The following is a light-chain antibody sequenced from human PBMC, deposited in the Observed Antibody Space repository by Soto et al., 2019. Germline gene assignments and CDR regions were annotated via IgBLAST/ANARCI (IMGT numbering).Light chain of an antibody. CDR3: QVWDSGSGLVV. Sequence: SYELTQPPSVSVAPGQTARITCGGNNIGSKSVHWYQQKPGQAPVLVVYDDSDRRSGIPERFSGSNSGNTATLTISRVEAGDEADYYCQVWDSGSGLVVFGGGTQLTVL. V-gene: IGLV3-21*02. J-gene: IGLJ2*01. CDR1: NIGSKS. CDR2: DDS.